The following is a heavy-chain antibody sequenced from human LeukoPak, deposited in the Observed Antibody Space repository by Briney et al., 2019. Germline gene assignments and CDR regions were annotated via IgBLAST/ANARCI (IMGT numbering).Heavy chain of an antibody. J-gene: IGHJ4*02. CDR1: GGSISSYY. D-gene: IGHD6-13*01. V-gene: IGHV4-4*07. CDR3: AGGVSQYSSSWYVDY. Sequence: PSETLSLTCTVSGGSISSYYWSWIRQPAGKGLEWIGRIYTSGSTNYNPSLKSRVTMSVDTSKNQFSLKLSSVTAADTAVYYCAGGVSQYSSSWYVDYWGQGTLVTVSS. CDR2: IYTSGST.